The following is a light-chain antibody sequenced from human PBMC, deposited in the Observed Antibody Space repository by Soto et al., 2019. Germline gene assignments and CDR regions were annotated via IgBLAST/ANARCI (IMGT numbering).Light chain of an antibody. J-gene: IGLJ2*01. Sequence: SSELTQPPSVSVAPGKTARITCGGNNIGSKSVHWYQQKPGQAPVLVIYYDSDPPSGIPERFSGSNSGNTATLTISRVEARDEADYYCQVWDSSSDHPGIFGGGTKLTVL. CDR1: NIGSKS. V-gene: IGLV3-21*04. CDR3: QVWDSSSDHPGI. CDR2: YDS.